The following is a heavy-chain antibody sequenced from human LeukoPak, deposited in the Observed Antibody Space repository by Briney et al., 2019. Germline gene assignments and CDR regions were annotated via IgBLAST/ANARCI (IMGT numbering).Heavy chain of an antibody. D-gene: IGHD6-13*01. Sequence: GGSLRLSCTASGFTFGDYAMSWVRQAPGKGLEWVGFIRSTAYGGTTEYAASVKGRFTISRDDSKSIAYLQMNSLKTEDTAVYYCTRVQFRTPAAGSQRWFDPWGQGTLVTVSS. CDR3: TRVQFRTPAAGSQRWFDP. CDR2: IRSTAYGGTT. V-gene: IGHV3-49*04. J-gene: IGHJ5*02. CDR1: GFTFGDYA.